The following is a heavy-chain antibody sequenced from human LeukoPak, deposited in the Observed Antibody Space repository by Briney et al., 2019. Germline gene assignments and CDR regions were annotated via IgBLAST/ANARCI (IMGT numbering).Heavy chain of an antibody. CDR2: ISYDGSNK. CDR3: AILRRGY. CDR1: GFPFSSYA. J-gene: IGHJ4*02. V-gene: IGHV3-30*03. D-gene: IGHD3-10*01. Sequence: PGGSLRLSCAASGFPFSSYAMHWVRQAPGKGLEWVAVISYDGSNKYYADSVKGRFTISRDNSKNTLYLQMNSLRPEDTAVYYCAILRRGYWGQGTLVTVSS.